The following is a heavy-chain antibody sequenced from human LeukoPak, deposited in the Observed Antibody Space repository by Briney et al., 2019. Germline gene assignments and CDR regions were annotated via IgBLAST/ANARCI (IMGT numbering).Heavy chain of an antibody. D-gene: IGHD3-10*01. Sequence: PSQTLSLTCTVSGGSISSYYWSWIRQPPGKGLEWIGYIYYSGSTNYNPSLKSRVTISVDTSKNQFSLKMTSVTAADTAVYYCARAHPPWFGEYPSWFDPWGQGTLVTVSS. CDR1: GGSISSYY. J-gene: IGHJ5*02. CDR2: IYYSGST. CDR3: ARAHPPWFGEYPSWFDP. V-gene: IGHV4-59*12.